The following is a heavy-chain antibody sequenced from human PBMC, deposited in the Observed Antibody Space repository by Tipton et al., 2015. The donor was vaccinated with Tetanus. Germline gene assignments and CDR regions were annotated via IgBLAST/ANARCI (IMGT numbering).Heavy chain of an antibody. V-gene: IGHV4-59*01. CDR1: GESISRSY. J-gene: IGHJ5*01. CDR2: IHDNETT. CDR3: ARAVYLVGDIGWFDP. D-gene: IGHD1-26*01. Sequence: TLSLTCSVSGESISRSYWSWIRLSPGKGLEWIGYIHDNETTKYNPSLESRVTMSLDTSKNQVFLRLRSVTAADTAIYFCARAVYLVGDIGWFDPWGQGTTVTVSS.